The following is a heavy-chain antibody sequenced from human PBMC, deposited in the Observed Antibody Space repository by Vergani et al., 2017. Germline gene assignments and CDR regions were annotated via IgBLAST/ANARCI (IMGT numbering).Heavy chain of an antibody. CDR3: ASVTHSGQRADR. CDR2: IHYSENT. Sequence: QVQLQESGPGLVKSSETLSLTCSVSFDSIRNLYYNWIRQPPGTGLEWIGSIHYSENTNYNPSLQTRGTISVDTSKNQFSLTLTSVTAADTAVYYCASVTHSGQRADRWVQGILVTV. V-gene: IGHV4-59*11. D-gene: IGHD6-19*01. J-gene: IGHJ5*02. CDR1: FDSIRNLY.